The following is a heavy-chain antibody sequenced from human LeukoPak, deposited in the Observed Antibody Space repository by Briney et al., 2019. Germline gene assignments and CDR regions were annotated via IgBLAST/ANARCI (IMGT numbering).Heavy chain of an antibody. CDR2: ISGSGGST. D-gene: IGHD7-27*01. CDR3: AKVGTAYYYYYMDV. Sequence: PGGSLRLSCAASGFTFSSYAMSWVRQAPGKGLEWVSAISGSGGSTYYADSVKGRFTISRDNSKNTLYLQMNSLRAEDTAVYYCAKVGTAYYYYYMDVWGKGTTVTVSS. J-gene: IGHJ6*03. V-gene: IGHV3-23*01. CDR1: GFTFSSYA.